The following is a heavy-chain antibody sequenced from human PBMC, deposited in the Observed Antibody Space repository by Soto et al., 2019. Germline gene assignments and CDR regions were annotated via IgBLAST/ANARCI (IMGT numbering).Heavy chain of an antibody. CDR1: GYTFSDYY. J-gene: IGHJ4*02. CDR2: IDTSGTKI. D-gene: IGHD3-3*01. Sequence: GGSLILSCAASGYTFSDYYMSWIRQAPGKGLEWISYIDTSGTKIYYADSVKGRFTITRDNAKNSLYLEMNSLRDEDTAVYYCASHYDMWSGYLSPVEYWGQGTLVTVSS. CDR3: ASHYDMWSGYLSPVEY. V-gene: IGHV3-11*01.